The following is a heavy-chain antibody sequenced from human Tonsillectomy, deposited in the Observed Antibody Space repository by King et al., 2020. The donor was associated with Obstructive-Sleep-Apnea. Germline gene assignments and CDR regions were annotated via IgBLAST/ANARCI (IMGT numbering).Heavy chain of an antibody. Sequence: QLVQSGAEVKKPGSSVKVSCKASGGTFSSYAISWVRQAPGQGLEWMGRIIPILGIANYAQKFQGRVTITADKSTSTAYMELSSLRSEDTAVYYCAREGAGNGIVVVVAASYYGMDVWGQGTTVTVSS. CDR2: IIPILGIA. D-gene: IGHD2-15*01. CDR1: GGTFSSYA. V-gene: IGHV1-69*09. CDR3: AREGAGNGIVVVVAASYYGMDV. J-gene: IGHJ6*02.